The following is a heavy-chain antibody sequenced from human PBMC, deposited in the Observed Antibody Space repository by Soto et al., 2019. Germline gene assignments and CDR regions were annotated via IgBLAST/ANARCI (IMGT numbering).Heavy chain of an antibody. CDR2: IKQDGSEK. D-gene: IGHD3-16*02. CDR1: GFTFSFYW. Sequence: EVQLVESGGDLVQPGGSLRLSCVASGFTFSFYWMTWVRQAPGKGLEWVANIKQDGSEKYYADSVKGRFTISRDNAKNSMYLQMNSLRAEDTALYYCARNRYSDYWGQGTLVTVSS. J-gene: IGHJ4*02. CDR3: ARNRYSDY. V-gene: IGHV3-7*01.